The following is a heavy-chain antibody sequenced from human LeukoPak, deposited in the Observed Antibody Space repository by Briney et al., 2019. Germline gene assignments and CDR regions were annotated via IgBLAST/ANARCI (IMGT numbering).Heavy chain of an antibody. CDR2: INPNSGGT. D-gene: IGHD5-12*01. J-gene: IGHJ3*02. CDR1: GYTFTGYY. V-gene: IGHV1-2*02. CDR3: ARDVWSDSGYDKGAFDI. Sequence: ASVKVSCTASGYTFTGYYMHWVRQAPGQGLEWMGWINPNSGGTNYAQKFQGRVTMTRDTSISTAYMELSRLRSDDTAVYYCARDVWSDSGYDKGAFDIWGQGTMVTVSS.